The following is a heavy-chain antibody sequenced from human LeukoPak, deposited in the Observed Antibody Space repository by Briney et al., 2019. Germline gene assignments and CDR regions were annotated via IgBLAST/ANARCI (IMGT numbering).Heavy chain of an antibody. CDR1: GYTFTTSG. Sequence: ASVKVSCKASGYTFTTSGITWVRQAPGQGLEWMGWISLYNGNTKYAQKLQGRVTMTTETSTDTAHMELRSLRSDDTAVYYCARDEDHNPLVHWGQGTLVTVSS. V-gene: IGHV1-18*01. CDR2: ISLYNGNT. CDR3: ARDEDHNPLVH. J-gene: IGHJ4*02.